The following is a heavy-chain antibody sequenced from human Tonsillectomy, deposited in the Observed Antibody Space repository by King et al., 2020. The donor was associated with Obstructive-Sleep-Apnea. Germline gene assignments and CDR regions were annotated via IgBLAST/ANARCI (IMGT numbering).Heavy chain of an antibody. D-gene: IGHD3-22*01. Sequence: VQLQESGPGLVRTSETLSLTCAVSDDSISTYYWNWIRKPPGKGLEWIGYIYYSGSTNYDPSLKSRVTISVDTSKNQFSLKLSSVTAADTAVYYCARGDYYYDKVQEWGQGTLVTVSS. CDR3: ARGDYYYDKVQE. CDR2: IYYSGST. CDR1: DDSISTYY. J-gene: IGHJ1*01. V-gene: IGHV4-59*01.